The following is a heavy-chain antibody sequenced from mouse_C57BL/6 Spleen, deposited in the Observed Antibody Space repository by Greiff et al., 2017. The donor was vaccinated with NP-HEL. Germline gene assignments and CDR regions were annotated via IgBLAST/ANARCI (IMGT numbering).Heavy chain of an antibody. D-gene: IGHD2-14*01. CDR1: GFTFSDYY. CDR3: ARGGYRSPFDY. V-gene: IGHV5-16*01. CDR2: INYDGSST. Sequence: EVKVVESEGGLVQPGSSMKLSCTASGFTFSDYYMAWVRQVPEKGLEWVANINYDGSSTYYLDSLKSRFIISRDNAKNILYLQMSSLKSEDTATYYCARGGYRSPFDYWGQGTTLTVSS. J-gene: IGHJ2*01.